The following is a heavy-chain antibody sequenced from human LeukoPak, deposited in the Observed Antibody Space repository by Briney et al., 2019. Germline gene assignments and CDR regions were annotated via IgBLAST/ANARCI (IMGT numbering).Heavy chain of an antibody. CDR2: IIPIFGTA. CDR1: GGTFSSYA. J-gene: IGHJ4*02. D-gene: IGHD6-6*01. Sequence: SVKVSCKASGGTFSSYAISWVRQAPGQGLERMGGIIPIFGTANYAQKFQGRVTITTDESTSTAYMELSSLRSEDTAVYYCARADGIAARLWDLPFHWGQGTLVTVSS. CDR3: ARADGIAARLWDLPFH. V-gene: IGHV1-69*05.